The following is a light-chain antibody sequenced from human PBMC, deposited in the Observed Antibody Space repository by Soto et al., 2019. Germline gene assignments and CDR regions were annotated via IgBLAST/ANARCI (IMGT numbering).Light chain of an antibody. J-gene: IGKJ1*01. V-gene: IGKV3-15*01. CDR2: GAS. Sequence: EIVLTQSPGTLSLSPGERSTVSCRASQSVSINVAWYQQKPGQAPRLLIYGASTRAAGVPARFSGSGSGTEFTLAISILQSEDFAVYYCQQYSNWPPGKTFGQGTKVDIK. CDR1: QSVSIN. CDR3: QQYSNWPPGKT.